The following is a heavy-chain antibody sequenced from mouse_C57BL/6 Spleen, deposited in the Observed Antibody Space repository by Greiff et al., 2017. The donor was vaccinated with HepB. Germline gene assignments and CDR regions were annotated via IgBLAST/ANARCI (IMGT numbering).Heavy chain of an antibody. CDR3: ARGKDYGSSDGYFDV. V-gene: IGHV1-42*01. D-gene: IGHD1-1*01. CDR1: GYSFTGYY. J-gene: IGHJ1*03. CDR2: INPSTGGT. Sequence: EVQLVESGPELVKPGASVKISCKASGYSFTGYYMNWVKQSPEKSLEWIGEINPSTGGTTYNQKFKAKATLTVDKSSSTAYMQLKSLTSEDSAVYYCARGKDYGSSDGYFDVWGTGTTVTVSS.